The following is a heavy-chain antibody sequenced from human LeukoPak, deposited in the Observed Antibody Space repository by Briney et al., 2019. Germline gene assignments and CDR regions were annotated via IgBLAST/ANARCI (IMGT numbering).Heavy chain of an antibody. J-gene: IGHJ4*02. Sequence: ASVKVSCKASGYTFTGYYMHWVRQAPGQGLEWMGRINPNSGGTNYAQKFQGRVTMTRDTSLSTAYMELSRLRSDDTAVCYCARDPSIIAAAGPPGVDYSVEGTLVTVSS. V-gene: IGHV1-2*06. CDR1: GYTFTGYY. D-gene: IGHD6-13*01. CDR3: ARDPSIIAAAGPPGVDY. CDR2: INPNSGGT.